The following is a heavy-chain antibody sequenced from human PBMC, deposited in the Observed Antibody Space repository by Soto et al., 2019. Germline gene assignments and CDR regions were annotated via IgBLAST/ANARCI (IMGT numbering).Heavy chain of an antibody. CDR1: GGSISSSSYY. Sequence: QLQLQESVPGLLKPSETLSLTCTVSGGSISSSSYYWGWIRQPPGKGLELVGSIYYSGSTYYNQSLKSRVTISIDTSKNQFTLKLSSVTAADTAVYYCARLSRYNWNDYQLGGWGPGTTVTV. V-gene: IGHV4-39*01. J-gene: IGHJ6*02. CDR2: IYYSGST. CDR3: ARLSRYNWNDYQLGG. D-gene: IGHD1-20*01.